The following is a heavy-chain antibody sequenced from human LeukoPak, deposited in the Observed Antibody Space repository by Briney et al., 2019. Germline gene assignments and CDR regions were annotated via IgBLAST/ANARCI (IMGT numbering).Heavy chain of an antibody. CDR3: AGGSGYAFEY. D-gene: IGHD5-12*01. J-gene: IGHJ4*02. CDR2: IYHSGST. V-gene: IGHV4-4*02. CDR1: GGSISSSGW. Sequence: SETLSLTCAVSGGSISSSGWWSWVRQSPGKGLEWIGEIYHSGSTNYIPSLKSRVTISIDKSKNQFSLKLSSVTAADTAVYYCAGGSGYAFEYWGQGTLVTVSS.